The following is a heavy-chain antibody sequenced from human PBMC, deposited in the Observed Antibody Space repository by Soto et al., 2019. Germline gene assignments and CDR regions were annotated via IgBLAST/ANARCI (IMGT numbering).Heavy chain of an antibody. J-gene: IGHJ5*02. CDR1: GGTFSSYA. CDR2: IIPIFGTA. CDR3: ARALNWVDYKNWFDP. Sequence: QVQLVQSGAEVKKPGSSVKVSCKASGGTFSSYAISWVRQAPGQGLEWMGGIIPIFGTANYAQKFQGRVTIAGGESANTADVELSSLRSEDTAVYYWARALNWVDYKNWFDPGGQGTLVTVSS. D-gene: IGHD4-4*01. V-gene: IGHV1-69*12.